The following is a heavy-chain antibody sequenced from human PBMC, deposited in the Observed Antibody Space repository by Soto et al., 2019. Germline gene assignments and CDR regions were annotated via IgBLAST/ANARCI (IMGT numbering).Heavy chain of an antibody. J-gene: IGHJ4*02. CDR2: IYYIGSS. D-gene: IGHD6-19*01. Sequence: SETLAFTCTVSGGSVSSGCFYWSWSRQRPGKGLEWIRDIYYIGSSKYNPSLRIRVTISVDTSKNYFSLKLTSVTAVDKAVYYCARSGSASGWLGGQGTMLTVSS. CDR1: GGSVSSGCFY. V-gene: IGHV4-61*01. CDR3: ARSGSASGWL.